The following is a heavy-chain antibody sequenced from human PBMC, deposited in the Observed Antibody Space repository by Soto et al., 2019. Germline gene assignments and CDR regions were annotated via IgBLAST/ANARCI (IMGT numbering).Heavy chain of an antibody. V-gene: IGHV5-10-1*01. CDR3: ARLGGGAQYYYGMDV. CDR1: GYSFTSYW. CDR2: IDPSDSYT. D-gene: IGHD4-17*01. J-gene: IGHJ6*02. Sequence: EVQLVQSGAEVKKPGESLRISCKGSGYSFTSYWISWVRQMPGKGLEWMGRIDPSDSYTNYSPSFQGHVTISADKSISTAYLKWSSLKASDTAMYYCARLGGGAQYYYGMDVWGQGTTVTVSS.